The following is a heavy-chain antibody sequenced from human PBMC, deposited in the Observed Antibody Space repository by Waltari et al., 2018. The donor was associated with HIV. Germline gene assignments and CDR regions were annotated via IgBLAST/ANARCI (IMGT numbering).Heavy chain of an antibody. CDR2: IYNSGST. D-gene: IGHD7-27*01. Sequence: QVQLQESGPGLAKPSETLSLNCPGSGDSVSSRSYYWCWIRQPPGKGLEWIGDIYNSGSTNYNPALKSRVTISVDTSMHQFSLKLSSVTAADTAVYYCARRGTGGRAFDIWGQGTMVTVSS. J-gene: IGHJ3*02. V-gene: IGHV4-61*01. CDR1: GDSVSSRSYY. CDR3: ARRGTGGRAFDI.